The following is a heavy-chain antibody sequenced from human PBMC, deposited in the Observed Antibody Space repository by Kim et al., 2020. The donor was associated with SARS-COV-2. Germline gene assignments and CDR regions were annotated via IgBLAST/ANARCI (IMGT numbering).Heavy chain of an antibody. CDR3: ARDSYGSGSYDY. V-gene: IGHV3-11*04. Sequence: YYAAAVKGRLTISRDNAKNSRYRQMSSLGAEDTAVYYCARDSYGSGSYDYWGQGTLVTVSS. D-gene: IGHD3-10*01. J-gene: IGHJ4*02.